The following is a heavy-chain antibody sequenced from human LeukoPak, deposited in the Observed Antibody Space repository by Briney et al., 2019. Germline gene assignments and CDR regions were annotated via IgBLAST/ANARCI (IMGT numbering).Heavy chain of an antibody. CDR1: RVTFSSYA. D-gene: IGHD6-25*01. J-gene: IGHJ5*02. CDR3: ARDGRQGWFDP. V-gene: IGHV1-69*05. CDR2: IIPIFGTA. Sequence: SVKVSSKASRVTFSSYAISWVRQAPGQGLEWRGGIIPIFGTANYAQKFQGRVTITTDESTSTAYMELSSLRSEDTAVYYCARDGRQGWFDPWGQGTLVTVSS.